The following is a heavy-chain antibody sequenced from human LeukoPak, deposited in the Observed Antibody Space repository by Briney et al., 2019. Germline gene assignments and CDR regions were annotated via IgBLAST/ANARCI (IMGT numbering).Heavy chain of an antibody. V-gene: IGHV3-33*01. CDR1: GFSFSSYD. J-gene: IGHJ3*02. Sequence: GRSLRLSCAASGFSFSSYDMHWVRQAPGKGLEWVAVIWYDGSNKYYADSVKGRFTISRDNSKNTLYLQMNSLRAEDTAVYYCARKREDGFDIWGQGTMVTVSS. D-gene: IGHD5-24*01. CDR3: ARKREDGFDI. CDR2: IWYDGSNK.